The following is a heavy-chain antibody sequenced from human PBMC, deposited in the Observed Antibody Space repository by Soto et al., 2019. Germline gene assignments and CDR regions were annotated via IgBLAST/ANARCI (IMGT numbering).Heavy chain of an antibody. Sequence: SETLSLTCTVSGGSISSYYWSWIRQPPGKGLEWIGYIYYSGSTNYNPSLKSRVTISVDTSKNQFSLKLSSVTAADTAVYYCAVLRFLEWPTYYYGMDVWGQGTTVTVSS. CDR2: IYYSGST. CDR3: AVLRFLEWPTYYYGMDV. D-gene: IGHD3-3*01. CDR1: GGSISSYY. V-gene: IGHV4-59*01. J-gene: IGHJ6*02.